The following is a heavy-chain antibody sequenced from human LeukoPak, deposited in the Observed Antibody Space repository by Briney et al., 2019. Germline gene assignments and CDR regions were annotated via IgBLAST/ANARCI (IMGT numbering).Heavy chain of an antibody. CDR2: IYYSGST. CDR3: ASYGENAFDI. V-gene: IGHV4-30-4*01. D-gene: IGHD4-17*01. J-gene: IGHJ3*02. CDR1: GGSISSGDYY. Sequence: SETLSLTCTVSGGSISSGDYYWSWIRQPPGKGLEWIGHIYYSGSTYYNPSLKSRVTISVDTFKNQFSLKLSSVTAADPAVYYCASYGENAFDIWGQGTMVTVSS.